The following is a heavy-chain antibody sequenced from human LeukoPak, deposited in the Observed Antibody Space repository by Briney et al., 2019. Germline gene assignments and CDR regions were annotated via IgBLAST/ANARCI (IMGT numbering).Heavy chain of an antibody. CDR2: ISAYNGHT. Sequence: ASVKVSCKASGYTFTSYGISWVRQAPGQGLEWMGWISAYNGHTNYAQMLQGRVTMTTDTSTSTAYMELRSLRSDDTAVYYCARGLQETLGWLKAFSAFDIWGQGTMVTVSS. J-gene: IGHJ3*02. D-gene: IGHD5-24*01. CDR3: ARGLQETLGWLKAFSAFDI. CDR1: GYTFTSYG. V-gene: IGHV1-18*01.